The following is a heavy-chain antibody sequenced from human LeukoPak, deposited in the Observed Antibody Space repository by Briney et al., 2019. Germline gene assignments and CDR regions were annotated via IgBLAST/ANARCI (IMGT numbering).Heavy chain of an antibody. D-gene: IGHD2-2*01. CDR3: ARGLGYCSSTSCYGLYNWFDP. CDR2: IYYSGST. J-gene: IGHJ5*02. V-gene: IGHV4-59*01. CDR1: GGSISSYY. Sequence: SSETLSLTCTDSGGSISSYYWSWIRQPPGKGLEWIGYIYYSGSTNYNPSLKSRVTISVDTSKNQFSLKLSSVTAADTAVYYCARGLGYCSSTSCYGLYNWFDPWGQGTLVTVSS.